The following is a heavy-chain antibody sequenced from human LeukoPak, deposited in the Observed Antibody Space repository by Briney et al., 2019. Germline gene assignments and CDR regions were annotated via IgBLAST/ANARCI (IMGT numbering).Heavy chain of an antibody. CDR1: GYILTELS. Sequence: ASVTVSCTVSGYILTELSMHWVRRAPGKGLEWMGGFDPEDGETIYAQKFQGRVTMTEDTSTDTAYMELSSLRSEDTAVYYCATSRGSYRAYYFDYWGQGTLVTVSS. V-gene: IGHV1-24*01. D-gene: IGHD1-26*01. CDR3: ATSRGSYRAYYFDY. CDR2: FDPEDGET. J-gene: IGHJ4*02.